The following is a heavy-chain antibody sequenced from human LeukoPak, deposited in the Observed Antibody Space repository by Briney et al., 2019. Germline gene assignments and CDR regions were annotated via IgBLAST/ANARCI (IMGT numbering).Heavy chain of an antibody. CDR3: ARRAGYYYGMDV. Sequence: PSETLSLTCAVYGGSFSSYYWSWIRQPPGKGLEWIGYIYYSGSTNYNPSLKSRVTISVDTSKNQFSLKLSSVTAADTAVYYCARRAGYYYGMDVWGQGTTVTVSS. V-gene: IGHV4-59*08. CDR1: GGSFSSYY. J-gene: IGHJ6*02. CDR2: IYYSGST.